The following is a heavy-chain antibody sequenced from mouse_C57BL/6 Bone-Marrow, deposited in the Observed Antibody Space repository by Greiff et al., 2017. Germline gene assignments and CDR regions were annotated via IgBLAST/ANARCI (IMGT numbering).Heavy chain of an antibody. D-gene: IGHD2-1*01. J-gene: IGHJ2*01. CDR1: GYTFTSYW. CDR2: IHTSDSDT. V-gene: IGHV1-74*01. Sequence: QVQLQQPGAELVKPGSSVKVSCKASGYTFTSYWMHWVKQRPCQGLEWIGRIHTSDSDTNSNQKFKGKATLTVDQSSITADMQLSSLTSEDSAVYYCAIIYFYFDYWGQGTTRTVSS. CDR3: AIIYFYFDY.